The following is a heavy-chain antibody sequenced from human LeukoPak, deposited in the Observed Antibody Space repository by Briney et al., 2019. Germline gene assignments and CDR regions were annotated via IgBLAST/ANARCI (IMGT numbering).Heavy chain of an antibody. J-gene: IGHJ5*01. D-gene: IGHD3-9*01. V-gene: IGHV3-23*01. CDR1: GFIFSNYA. CDR3: AKWGDYDILTGYYDSDS. Sequence: QPGASLRLSCAASGFIFSNYAMSWVRQAPGKGLEWVSAIGGRDGGTYYADSVKGRFTVSRDDPKNTLYLQMNTLRVEDTAVYYCAKWGDYDILTGYYDSDSWGHGTLVTVSS. CDR2: IGGRDGGT.